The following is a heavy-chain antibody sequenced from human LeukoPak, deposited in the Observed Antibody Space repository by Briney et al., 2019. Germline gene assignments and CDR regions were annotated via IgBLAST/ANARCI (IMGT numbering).Heavy chain of an antibody. CDR2: INHSGST. Sequence: SETLSLTCAVYGGSFSGYYWSWNRQPPGKGLEWIGEINHSGSTNYNPSLKSRVTISVDTSKNQFSLKLSSVTAADTAVYYCARARDYYYYYMDVWGKGTTVTVSS. V-gene: IGHV4-34*01. CDR3: ARARDYYYYYMDV. J-gene: IGHJ6*03. CDR1: GGSFSGYY.